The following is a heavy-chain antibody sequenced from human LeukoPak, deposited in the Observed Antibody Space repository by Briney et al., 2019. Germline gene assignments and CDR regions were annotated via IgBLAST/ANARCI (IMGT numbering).Heavy chain of an antibody. J-gene: IGHJ4*02. CDR1: GINFADYA. CDR2: ISADGGST. CDR3: AKESGKFDY. V-gene: IGHV3-43*02. Sequence: GGSLRVSCVVSGINFADYAMHWVRQPPGKGLEWVSLISADGGSTFSADSVKGRFSISRANSKNSLYLQMNSLRSEDTAMYYCAKESGKFDYWGQGTLVAASS.